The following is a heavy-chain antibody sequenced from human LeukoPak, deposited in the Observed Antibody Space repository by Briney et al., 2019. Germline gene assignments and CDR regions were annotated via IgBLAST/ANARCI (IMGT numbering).Heavy chain of an antibody. Sequence: GGSLRLSCAASVFIFSSYEMNWVRQVPGKGLEWISYISSSGSTIYYADSVKGRFTISRDNAKNSLYLQMNSLRAEDTAIYYCARGQRVFDSWGRGTLVTVSS. CDR2: ISSSGSTI. V-gene: IGHV3-48*03. D-gene: IGHD6-6*01. CDR1: VFIFSSYE. CDR3: ARGQRVFDS. J-gene: IGHJ4*02.